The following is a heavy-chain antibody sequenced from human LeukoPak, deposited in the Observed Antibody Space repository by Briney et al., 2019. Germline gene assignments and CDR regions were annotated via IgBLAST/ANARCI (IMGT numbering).Heavy chain of an antibody. Sequence: GGSLRLSCAASGFTFSGYAMHWVRQAPGKGLEWVAVISYDGSNKYYADSVKGRFIISRDNSKNTLYLQMNSLRAEDTAVYYCARGGHDSSGFNWFDPWGQGTLVTVSS. CDR1: GFTFSGYA. V-gene: IGHV3-30-3*01. D-gene: IGHD3-22*01. J-gene: IGHJ5*02. CDR2: ISYDGSNK. CDR3: ARGGHDSSGFNWFDP.